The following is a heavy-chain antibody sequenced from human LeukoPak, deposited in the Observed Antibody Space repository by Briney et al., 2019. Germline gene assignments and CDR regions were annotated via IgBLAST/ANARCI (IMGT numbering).Heavy chain of an antibody. Sequence: GGSLRLSCAASGFTFSSSGMRWVRQAPGKRLEWVALISYDGSNKYYADSVKGRFALSRDNSKNTLYLQMNSLRAEDTAVYYCARASAGTGDYWGQGTLVTVSS. CDR2: ISYDGSNK. CDR1: GFTFSSSG. D-gene: IGHD3-10*01. V-gene: IGHV3-30*03. CDR3: ARASAGTGDY. J-gene: IGHJ4*02.